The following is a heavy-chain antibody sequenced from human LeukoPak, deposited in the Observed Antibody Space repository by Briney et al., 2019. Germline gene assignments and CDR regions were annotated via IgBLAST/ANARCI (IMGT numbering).Heavy chain of an antibody. CDR1: GGSISSSSDY. J-gene: IGHJ4*02. Sequence: SETLSLTCTVSGGSISSSSDYWGWIRQAPGKGLEWIGSIYYHENTYYNSSLKSRVTISVDTSKNQFSLKLSSMTAADTAVYYCARGALLWFGDRMEYYFDYWGQGTLLTVSS. CDR2: IYYHENT. D-gene: IGHD3-10*01. V-gene: IGHV4-39*07. CDR3: ARGALLWFGDRMEYYFDY.